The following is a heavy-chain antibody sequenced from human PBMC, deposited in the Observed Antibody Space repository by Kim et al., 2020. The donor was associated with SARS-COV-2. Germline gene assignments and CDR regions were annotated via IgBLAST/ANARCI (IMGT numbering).Heavy chain of an antibody. D-gene: IGHD3-9*01. J-gene: IGHJ6*02. Sequence: GGSLRLSCAASGFTFSSYSMNWVRQAPGKGLEWVSSISSSSSYIYYADSVKGRFTISRDNAKNSLYLQMNSLRAEDTAVYYCARDGIDYDILTGYYKGRYYYYGMDVGGQGTTVTVSS. CDR2: ISSSSSYI. CDR3: ARDGIDYDILTGYYKGRYYYYGMDV. CDR1: GFTFSSYS. V-gene: IGHV3-21*01.